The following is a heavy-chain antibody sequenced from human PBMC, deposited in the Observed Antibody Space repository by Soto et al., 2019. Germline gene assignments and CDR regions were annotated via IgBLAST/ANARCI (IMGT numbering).Heavy chain of an antibody. V-gene: IGHV1-69*04. CDR2: IIPILGIA. CDR1: GGTFSSYT. D-gene: IGHD6-19*01. J-gene: IGHJ4*02. CDR3: ARDSAYSSGSRDY. Sequence: GASVKVSCKASGGTFSSYTISWVRQAPGQGLEWMGRIIPILGIANYAQKFQGRVTITADKSTSTAYMELSSLRSEDTAVYYCARDSAYSSGSRDYWGKGTLVTVPS.